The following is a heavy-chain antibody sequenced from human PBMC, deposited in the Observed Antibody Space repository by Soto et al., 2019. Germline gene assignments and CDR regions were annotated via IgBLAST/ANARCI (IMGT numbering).Heavy chain of an antibody. CDR1: GGSVSSGSYY. CDR3: ARDRYYYDSSGYSPYCYYGMDV. D-gene: IGHD3-22*01. Sequence: SETLSLTCTVSGGSVSSGSYYWSWIRQPPGKGLEWIGYIYYSGSTNYNPSLKSRVTISVDTSKNQFSLKLSSVTAADTAMYYCARDRYYYDSSGYSPYCYYGMDVWGQGTTVTVSS. J-gene: IGHJ6*02. CDR2: IYYSGST. V-gene: IGHV4-61*01.